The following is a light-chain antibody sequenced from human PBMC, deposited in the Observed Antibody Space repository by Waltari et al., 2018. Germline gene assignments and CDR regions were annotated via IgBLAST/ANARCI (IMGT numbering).Light chain of an antibody. CDR1: RSDVGGSNS. CDR3: SSFTITSTLVV. J-gene: IGLJ2*01. V-gene: IGLV2-14*03. Sequence: QSALTQPASVSGSPGQSITISCPGTRSDVGGSNSVPWYQQPPGKAPKLIIYDVINRPSGVSHRFSGSKSGNTASLTISGLQAEDEADYYCSSFTITSTLVVFGGGTKLTVL. CDR2: DVI.